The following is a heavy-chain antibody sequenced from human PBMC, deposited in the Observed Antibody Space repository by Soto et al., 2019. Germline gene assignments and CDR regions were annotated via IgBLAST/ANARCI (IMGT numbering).Heavy chain of an antibody. V-gene: IGHV3-49*03. CDR3: TRDARAFDI. CDR1: GFTFGDYA. J-gene: IGHJ3*02. Sequence: GGSLRLSCTCSGFTFGDYAISWSRQAPGKGLEWVGFIRSKAYGGTTEYAASVKGRFTISRDDSKSIAYLQMNSLKTEDTAVYYCTRDARAFDIWGQGTMVTVSS. CDR2: IRSKAYGGTT.